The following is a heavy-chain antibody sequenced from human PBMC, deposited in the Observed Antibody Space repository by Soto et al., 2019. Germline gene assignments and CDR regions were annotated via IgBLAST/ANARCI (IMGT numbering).Heavy chain of an antibody. CDR1: GFTFSSYG. J-gene: IGHJ1*01. CDR2: IWYDGSNK. D-gene: IGHD6-19*01. CDR3: ARDDSRRDSSFSFFFQH. V-gene: IGHV3-33*01. Sequence: GGSLRLSCAASGFTFSSYGMHWVRQAPGKGLEWVAVIWYDGSNKYYADSVKGRFTISRDNSKNTLYLQMNSLRAEDTAVYYCARDDSRRDSSFSFFFQHWGQGTLVTVSS.